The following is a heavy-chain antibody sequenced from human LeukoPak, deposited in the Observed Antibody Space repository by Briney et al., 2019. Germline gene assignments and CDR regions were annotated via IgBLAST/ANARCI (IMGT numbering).Heavy chain of an antibody. CDR3: AREPYSGYDYFDY. Sequence: AGGSLRLSCAASGFTFSSYEMNWVRQAPGKGLEWVSYISSSGSTIYYADSVKGRFTISRDNAENSLYLQMNSLRAEDTAVYYCAREPYSGYDYFDYWGQGTLVTVSS. V-gene: IGHV3-48*03. CDR1: GFTFSSYE. D-gene: IGHD5-12*01. CDR2: ISSSGSTI. J-gene: IGHJ4*02.